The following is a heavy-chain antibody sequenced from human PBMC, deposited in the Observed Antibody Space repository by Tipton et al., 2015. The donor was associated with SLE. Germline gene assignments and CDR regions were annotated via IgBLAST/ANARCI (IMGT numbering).Heavy chain of an antibody. CDR2: IHHSGST. CDR1: GGSFSNYY. J-gene: IGHJ3*02. Sequence: TLSLTCAVYGGSFSNYYWSWIRQPPGKGLEWIGEIHHSGSTNYNPSLKSRLTILLDTSKTQFFLRLTSMTAADTAVYYCARGWVGGPFNIWGQGTMVSVPS. D-gene: IGHD3-16*01. V-gene: IGHV4-34*01. CDR3: ARGWVGGPFNI.